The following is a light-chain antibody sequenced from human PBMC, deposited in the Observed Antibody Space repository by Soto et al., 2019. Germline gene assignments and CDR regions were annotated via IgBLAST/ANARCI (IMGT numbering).Light chain of an antibody. Sequence: EMVLTQSPGTLSLSPGERATLSCRASQTVASNYLAWYQHKPGQAPRLLIYGASSRATGIPDRFSGSGSGTDFTLAISRLEPEDCAVYYCQQLESLITFGQGTRLEIK. V-gene: IGKV3-20*01. CDR1: QTVASNY. CDR2: GAS. J-gene: IGKJ5*01. CDR3: QQLESLIT.